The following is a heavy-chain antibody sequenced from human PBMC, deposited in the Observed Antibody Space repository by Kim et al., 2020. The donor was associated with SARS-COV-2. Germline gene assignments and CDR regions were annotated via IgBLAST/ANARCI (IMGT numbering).Heavy chain of an antibody. CDR2: IYSGGST. Sequence: GGSLRLSCAASGFTVSSDYMSWVRQAPGKGLEWVSVIYSGGSTYYAYSVKGRFTVSRDNSKNTLYLQMNSLRAEDTAVYYCTRDRSPVAASDYWGQGTLVTVSS. J-gene: IGHJ4*02. CDR1: GFTVSSDY. CDR3: TRDRSPVAASDY. D-gene: IGHD6-19*01. V-gene: IGHV3-66*01.